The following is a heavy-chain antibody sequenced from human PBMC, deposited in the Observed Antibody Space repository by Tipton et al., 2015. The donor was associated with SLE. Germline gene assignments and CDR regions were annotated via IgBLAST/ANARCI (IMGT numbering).Heavy chain of an antibody. J-gene: IGHJ6*02. D-gene: IGHD2-8*01. CDR2: ISSGSSTI. CDR1: GFTFSTYS. Sequence: SLRLSCAASGFTFSTYSMNWVRQAPGKGLEWVSYISSGSSTIYYAGSVKGRFTISRDNAKDSLYLEMNNLRAEDTAVYYCARAFIVHIPVAMDVWGQGTTVTVSS. CDR3: ARAFIVHIPVAMDV. V-gene: IGHV3-48*01.